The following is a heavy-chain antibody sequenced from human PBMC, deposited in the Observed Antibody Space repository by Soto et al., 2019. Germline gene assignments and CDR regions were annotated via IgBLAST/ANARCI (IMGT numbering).Heavy chain of an antibody. CDR3: ARDSIVGNGGY. Sequence: EVQLVASGGGLVKPGGSLRLSCAASGFTFSSYSMNWVRQAPGQGLEWVSSISSSSSYIYYADSVKGRFTISRDNAKNSLYLQMNSLRAEDTAVYYCARDSIVGNGGYWGQGTLGTVSS. J-gene: IGHJ4*02. D-gene: IGHD1-26*01. CDR2: ISSSSSYI. CDR1: GFTFSSYS. V-gene: IGHV3-21*01.